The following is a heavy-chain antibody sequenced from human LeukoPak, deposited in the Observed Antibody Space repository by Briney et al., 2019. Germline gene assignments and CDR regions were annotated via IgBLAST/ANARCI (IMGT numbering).Heavy chain of an antibody. J-gene: IGHJ4*02. V-gene: IGHV1-58*01. CDR3: AARNAYGDYTLYFDY. CDR1: GFTFTSSA. Sequence: SVKVSCKASGFTFTSSAVQWVRQARGQRLEWLGWIVVSSGNTNYAQKFQERVTITRDMSTSTAYTELSSLRSEDTAVYYCAARNAYGDYTLYFDYWGQGTLVTVSS. CDR2: IVVSSGNT. D-gene: IGHD4-17*01.